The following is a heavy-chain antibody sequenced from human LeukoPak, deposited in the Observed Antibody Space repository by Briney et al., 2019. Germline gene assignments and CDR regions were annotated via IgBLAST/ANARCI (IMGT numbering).Heavy chain of an antibody. CDR3: ARRGEYYDILTGYPRDWYFDL. CDR2: IIPIFGTA. Sequence: SVKVSCKASGGTFSSYAISWVRQAPGQGLEWMGGIIPIFGTANYAQKLQGRVTMTTDTSTSTAYMELRSLRSDDTAVYYCARRGEYYDILTGYPRDWYFDLWGRGTLVTVSS. J-gene: IGHJ2*01. D-gene: IGHD3-9*01. CDR1: GGTFSSYA. V-gene: IGHV1-69*05.